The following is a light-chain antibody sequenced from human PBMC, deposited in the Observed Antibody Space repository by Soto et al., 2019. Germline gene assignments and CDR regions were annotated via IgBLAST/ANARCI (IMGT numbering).Light chain of an antibody. Sequence: DIQMTQSPSTLSASVGDRVTITCRASQSISSWLAWYQQKPGKAPKLLIYKASSLESGVPSRFSGSGSGTEFTLTISSLQPDDFATYYCQQDNSAITFGQGTRLEI. CDR3: QQDNSAIT. V-gene: IGKV1-5*03. CDR1: QSISSW. J-gene: IGKJ5*01. CDR2: KAS.